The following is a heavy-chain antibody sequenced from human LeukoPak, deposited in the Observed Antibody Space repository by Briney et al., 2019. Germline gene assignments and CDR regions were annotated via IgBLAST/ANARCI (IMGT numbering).Heavy chain of an antibody. CDR1: GGSFYGYY. J-gene: IGHJ5*02. V-gene: IGHV4-34*01. D-gene: IGHD4-11*01. CDR3: AGVPNIRCPTVTYNGNWFDP. CDR2: INRSGST. Sequence: PSETLSLTCAVYGGSFYGYYWRWLPQPPGKGLVWIGEINRSGSTNYNPSLKSPVTISVDTSKSQFALKLSSVTAADTAVYYCAGVPNIRCPTVTYNGNWFDPWGQGTLVTVSP.